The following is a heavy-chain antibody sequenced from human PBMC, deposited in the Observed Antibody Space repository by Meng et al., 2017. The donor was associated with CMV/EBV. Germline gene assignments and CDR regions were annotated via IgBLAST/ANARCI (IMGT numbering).Heavy chain of an antibody. CDR3: ARDSPRGSHNWFDP. J-gene: IGHJ5*02. CDR2: INPSGGRT. D-gene: IGHD1-26*01. Sequence: KATGNTFTSYYMHWGRQAPGQGLEWMGIINPSGGRTSYAQKFQGRVTMTRDTSTSTVYMELSSLRSEDTAVYYCARDSPRGSHNWFDPWGQGTLVTVSS. CDR1: GNTFTSYY. V-gene: IGHV1-46*01.